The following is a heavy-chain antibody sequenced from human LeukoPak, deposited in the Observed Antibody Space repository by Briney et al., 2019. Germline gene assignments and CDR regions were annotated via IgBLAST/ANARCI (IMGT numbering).Heavy chain of an antibody. D-gene: IGHD6-19*01. CDR1: GASINTFH. J-gene: IGHJ4*02. V-gene: IGHV4-59*01. Sequence: SETLSLTCTFSGASINTFHWSWIRQPPGKGLEWIGSLYHSGTTNYNPSLQPRVTTSVDASKNEFSLRLNSVTAADTAIYYCATTQRWLAFDYWGQGILVTVSP. CDR3: ATTQRWLAFDY. CDR2: LYHSGTT.